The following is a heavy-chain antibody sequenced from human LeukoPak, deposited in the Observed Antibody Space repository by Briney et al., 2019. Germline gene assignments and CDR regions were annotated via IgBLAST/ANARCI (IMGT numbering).Heavy chain of an antibody. CDR3: ASSPGGFWSGYYSY. V-gene: IGHV3-30*03. D-gene: IGHD3-3*01. J-gene: IGHJ4*02. Sequence: GGSLRLSCAASGFTFSSYGMHWVRQAPGKGLEWVAVISYDGSNKYYADSVKGRFTISRDNSKNTLYLQMNSLRAEDTAVYYCASSPGGFWSGYYSYWGQGTLVTVSS. CDR1: GFTFSSYG. CDR2: ISYDGSNK.